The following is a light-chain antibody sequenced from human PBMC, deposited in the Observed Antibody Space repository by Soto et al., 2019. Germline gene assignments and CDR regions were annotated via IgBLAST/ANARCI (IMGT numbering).Light chain of an antibody. CDR1: QGISWW. Sequence: EIQMNQSPYSVYASVGDRVTITCRASQGISWWLAWYQQKPGKAPKLLNYAASSLQSGVPTRFSGSVSGTDVTLTVSSLQPEDLATCYCQQANSFPLTFGGGTKVEIK. V-gene: IGKV1-12*01. CDR2: AAS. J-gene: IGKJ4*01. CDR3: QQANSFPLT.